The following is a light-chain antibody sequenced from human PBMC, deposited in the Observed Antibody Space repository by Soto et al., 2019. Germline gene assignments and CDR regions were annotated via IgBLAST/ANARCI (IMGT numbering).Light chain of an antibody. J-gene: IGLJ1*01. CDR1: SSDIGGYNF. Sequence: QSALTQPASVSGSPGQSITISCTGTSSDIGGYNFASCYQHQPGKAPQVLIYDVRNRPSGVSNRFSGSKSGNTASLNISGNQAEDQADHSYNSYGGSSPYVFGTGTKLTVL. CDR2: DVR. V-gene: IGLV2-14*03. CDR3: NSYGGSSPYV.